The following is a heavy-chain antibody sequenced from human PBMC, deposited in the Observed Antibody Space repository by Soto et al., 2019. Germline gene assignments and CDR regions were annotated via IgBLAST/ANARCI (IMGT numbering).Heavy chain of an antibody. J-gene: IGHJ6*02. V-gene: IGHV3-23*01. CDR2: INHNSGYA. D-gene: IGHD3-3*01. CDR3: TKDQSRNLNHGDYYYYGMDL. Sequence: EVQLLESGGGWMQPGGSLTLSCSASGFPFDLYLMHWVRQVPGKELEWVSLINHNSGYAYYPDSVKGRFTISRDNSKNTLYLQMNRLRDKDTAVYYCTKDQSRNLNHGDYYYYGMDLWGPGTPVTVSS. CDR1: GFPFDLYL.